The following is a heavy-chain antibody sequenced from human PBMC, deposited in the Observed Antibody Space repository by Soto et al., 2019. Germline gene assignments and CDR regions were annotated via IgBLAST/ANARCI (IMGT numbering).Heavy chain of an antibody. Sequence: PGESPKISCKGSGYSFTNYWIAWVRQMPGKGLEYMGIIYPSDSDTRYSPSFQGQVTISADKSISTAYLQWSGLKASDTAIYYCARHGFYGDFSSNYFDPWGQGTLVTVSS. CDR1: GYSFTNYW. J-gene: IGHJ5*02. V-gene: IGHV5-51*01. D-gene: IGHD4-17*01. CDR2: IYPSDSDT. CDR3: ARHGFYGDFSSNYFDP.